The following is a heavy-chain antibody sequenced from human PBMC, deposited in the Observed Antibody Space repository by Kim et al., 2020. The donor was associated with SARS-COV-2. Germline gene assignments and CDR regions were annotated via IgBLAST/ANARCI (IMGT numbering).Heavy chain of an antibody. D-gene: IGHD3-22*01. CDR1: GFTFDDYG. CDR2: INWNGGST. Sequence: GGSLRLSCAASGFTFDDYGMSWVRQAPGKGLEWVSGINWNGGSTGYADSVKGRFTISRDNAKNSLYLQMNSLRAEDTALYYCARDRADDSSGYYDYWGQGTLVTVSS. V-gene: IGHV3-20*04. J-gene: IGHJ4*02. CDR3: ARDRADDSSGYYDY.